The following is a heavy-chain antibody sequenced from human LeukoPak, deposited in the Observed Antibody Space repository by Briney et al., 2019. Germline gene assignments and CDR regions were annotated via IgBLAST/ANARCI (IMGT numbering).Heavy chain of an antibody. D-gene: IGHD6-19*01. CDR2: IYTSGTT. J-gene: IGHJ6*03. CDR3: ARSPYSSGPYYYYYMDV. CDR1: GGSIGSYY. V-gene: IGHV4-4*07. Sequence: PSETLSLTCTVSGGSIGSYYWNWIRQPAGKGLEWIGHIYTSGTTNYNPSLKSRVTMSLDTSKNQFSLKVSSVTAADTALYYCARSPYSSGPYYYYYMDVWGKGTTVTISS.